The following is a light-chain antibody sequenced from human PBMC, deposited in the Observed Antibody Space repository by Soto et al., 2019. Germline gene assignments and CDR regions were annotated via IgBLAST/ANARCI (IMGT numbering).Light chain of an antibody. CDR2: KAS. J-gene: IGKJ3*01. Sequence: DIQMTQSPSTLSASVGDRVTITCRASQSISSWLAWYQQKPGKAPKRLIYKASSLESGVPSRFSGSGSGTAFTLTISSLQTDDFATYYCQQYNSSWFTFGPGTKVDIK. CDR1: QSISSW. V-gene: IGKV1-5*03. CDR3: QQYNSSWFT.